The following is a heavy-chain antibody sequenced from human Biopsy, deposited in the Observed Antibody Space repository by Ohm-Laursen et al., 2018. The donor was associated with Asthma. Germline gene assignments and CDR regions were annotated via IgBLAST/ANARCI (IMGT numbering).Heavy chain of an antibody. V-gene: IGHV1-18*01. D-gene: IGHD3-10*01. CDR3: ARAVDYSHYYGIDV. Sequence: ASVKASCKTSGYTFNSAGITWVRQAPGQGLEWMGRISVYNGNTKDAQKLQDRVTMITDTSTSTAYMELRSLRSDDTAVYFCARAVDYSHYYGIDVWGQGTTVTVS. CDR2: ISVYNGNT. CDR1: GYTFNSAG. J-gene: IGHJ6*02.